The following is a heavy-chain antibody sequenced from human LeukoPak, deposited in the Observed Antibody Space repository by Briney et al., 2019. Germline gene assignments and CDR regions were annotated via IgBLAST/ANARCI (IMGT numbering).Heavy chain of an antibody. CDR3: ASFLIAVAGTP. D-gene: IGHD6-19*01. CDR1: GFTFDDYT. CDR2: ISWDGGST. Sequence: PGGSLRLSCAASGFTFDDYTMHWVRQAPGKGLEWVSLISWDGGSTYYADSVKGRFTISRDNAKNSLYLQMNSLRAEDTAVYYCASFLIAVAGTPWGQGTLVTVSS. J-gene: IGHJ5*02. V-gene: IGHV3-43*01.